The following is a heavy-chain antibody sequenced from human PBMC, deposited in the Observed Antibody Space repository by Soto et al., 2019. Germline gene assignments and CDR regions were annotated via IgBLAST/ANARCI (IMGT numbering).Heavy chain of an antibody. CDR1: GGSISNYY. V-gene: IGHV4-59*08. CDR2: IFYSGST. D-gene: IGHD2-2*01. CDR3: ALSVAAADYYFDY. Sequence: QVQLQESGPGLVKPSETLSLSCTVSGGSISNYYWSWIRQPPGKGLEWIGYIFYSGSTNYNPSLKSRVTISVDTSKNQLSLKLSSVTAADTAVYFCALSVAAADYYFDYWGQGTLVTVSS. J-gene: IGHJ4*02.